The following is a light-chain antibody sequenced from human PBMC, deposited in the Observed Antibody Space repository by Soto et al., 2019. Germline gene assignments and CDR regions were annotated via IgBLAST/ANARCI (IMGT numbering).Light chain of an antibody. V-gene: IGKV1-5*03. J-gene: IGKJ1*01. CDR2: KTS. CDR1: QSISDW. CDR3: QQYISYWP. Sequence: DFQVTLSPSKLSASVGDRVTITCRASQSISDWLAWYQQKPGKAPKLLIYKTSRLESGVPSRFSGSGSETEFTLTISSLQPDDFAAYYCQQYISYWPFGQGTKVDI.